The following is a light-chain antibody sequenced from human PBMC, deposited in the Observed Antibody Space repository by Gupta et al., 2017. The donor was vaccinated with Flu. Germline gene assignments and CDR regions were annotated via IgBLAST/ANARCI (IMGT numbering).Light chain of an antibody. CDR2: AAS. Sequence: DIQMTQSPSSLSASVGDRVTITCRASQSISSYLNWYQQKPGKAPKLLIYAASSLQSGVPSRFSGSGSGNVFTLTISSLQPEDFATYYCQQSYSTPLTFGGGTKVEIK. V-gene: IGKV1-39*01. J-gene: IGKJ4*01. CDR3: QQSYSTPLT. CDR1: QSISSY.